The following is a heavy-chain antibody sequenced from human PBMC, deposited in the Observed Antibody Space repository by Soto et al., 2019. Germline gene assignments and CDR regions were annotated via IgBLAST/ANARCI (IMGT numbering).Heavy chain of an antibody. CDR1: GYSFDAYI. CDR3: ATWHGNHYFGLDV. D-gene: IGHD2-2*01. J-gene: IGHJ6*02. CDR2: INPRGLTK. V-gene: IGHV3-48*01. Sequence: GGSLRLSCAASGYSFDAYIMNWVRQAPGKGLEWVSSINPRGLTKFYADSVRGRFTISRDDASSSLFLQMNNLRAEDTAVYYCATWHGNHYFGLDVWGQGTTVTVSS.